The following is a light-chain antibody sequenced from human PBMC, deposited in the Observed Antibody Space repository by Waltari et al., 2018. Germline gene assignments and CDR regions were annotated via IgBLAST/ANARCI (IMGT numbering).Light chain of an antibody. CDR2: GKN. CDR3: HCRDTSGTHWV. CDR1: SLRRCY. J-gene: IGLJ3*02. Sequence: SSELTQDPAVSVALGQTVRITFQGDSLRRCYATWYQQKAGQAPILLMYGKNNRPSGIPDRFSGSSSGNTASLTITGAQAEDEADYYCHCRDTSGTHWVFGGGTKLTVL. V-gene: IGLV3-19*01.